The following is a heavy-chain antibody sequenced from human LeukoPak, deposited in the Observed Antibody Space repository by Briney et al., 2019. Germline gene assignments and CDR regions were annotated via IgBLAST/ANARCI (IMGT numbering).Heavy chain of an antibody. CDR2: IFNSGSN. CDR1: GYSLSRGDY. D-gene: IGHD3-16*01. Sequence: PSETLSLTCAVSGYSLSRGDYWGWIRQPPGKGLEWIGSIFNSGSNYYNPSPKSGVTITADTSKRHFSLKLSSVTAAETAVYYCARHRSEPRGNGGSFDYWGQGTLVTVSS. CDR3: ARHRSEPRGNGGSFDY. V-gene: IGHV4-38-2*01. J-gene: IGHJ4*02.